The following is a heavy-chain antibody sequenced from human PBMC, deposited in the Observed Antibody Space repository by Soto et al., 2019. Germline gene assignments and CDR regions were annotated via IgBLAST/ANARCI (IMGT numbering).Heavy chain of an antibody. Sequence: QVQLVESGGGVVQPGRSLRLSCAASGFTFSSYGMHWVRQAPGKGLEWVAVIWYDGSNKYYADSVKGRFTISRDNSKNTLYLQMNSLRAEDTAVYYCAREGGSGTQGYWGQGTLVTVSS. CDR2: IWYDGSNK. V-gene: IGHV3-33*01. D-gene: IGHD3-10*01. CDR1: GFTFSSYG. J-gene: IGHJ4*02. CDR3: AREGGSGTQGY.